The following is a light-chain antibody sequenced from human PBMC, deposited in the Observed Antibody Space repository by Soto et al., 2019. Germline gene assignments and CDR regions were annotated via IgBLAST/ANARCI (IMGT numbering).Light chain of an antibody. CDR2: DVS. J-gene: IGLJ2*01. CDR1: SSDVGGYNY. Sequence: QSALTQPASVSGSPGQSITISCTGSSSDVGGYNYVSWYQQHHPGKAPKLMIYDVSNRPSGVSSRFSGSKSGNTASLTIAGLHAEDEADYYCSSYTTSSTVVFGGGTKLTVL. V-gene: IGLV2-14*03. CDR3: SSYTTSSTVV.